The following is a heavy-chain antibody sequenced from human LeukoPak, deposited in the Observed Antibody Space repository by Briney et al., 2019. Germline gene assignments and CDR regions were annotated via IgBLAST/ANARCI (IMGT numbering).Heavy chain of an antibody. J-gene: IGHJ4*02. CDR1: GFTFSSYW. CDR3: ARATGYFDY. Sequence: QAGGSLRLSCAASGFTFSSYWMSWVRQAPGKGLEWVSYISSSGSTIYYADSVKGRFTISRDNAKNSLYLQMNSLRAEDTAVYYCARATGYFDYWGQGTLVTVSS. CDR2: ISSSGSTI. D-gene: IGHD2-8*02. V-gene: IGHV3-48*04.